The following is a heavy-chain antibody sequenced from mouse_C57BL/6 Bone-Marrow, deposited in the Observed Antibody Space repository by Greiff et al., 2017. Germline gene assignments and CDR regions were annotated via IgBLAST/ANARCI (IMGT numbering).Heavy chain of an antibody. D-gene: IGHD2-4*01. CDR3: ARRDYEGKDYFDY. J-gene: IGHJ2*01. CDR2: ISGGGGNT. V-gene: IGHV5-9*01. CDR1: GFTFSSYT. Sequence: EVKVVESGGGLVKPGGSLKLSCAASGFTFSSYTMSWVRQTPEKRLEWVATISGGGGNTYYPDSVKGRFTISRDNAKNTLYLQMSSLRSEDTALEYCARRDYEGKDYFDYWGQGTTLTVSS.